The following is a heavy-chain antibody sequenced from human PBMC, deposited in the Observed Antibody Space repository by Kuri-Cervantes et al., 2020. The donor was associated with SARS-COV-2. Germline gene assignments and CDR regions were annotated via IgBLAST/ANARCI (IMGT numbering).Heavy chain of an antibody. CDR2: ISSSGSTI. D-gene: IGHD3-3*01. V-gene: IGHV3-48*04. CDR3: ARGDFWSGYYIDY. Sequence: GESLKISCAASGFTFSSYGMHWVRQAPGKGLEWVSYISSSGSTIYYADSVKGRFTISRDNAKNSLYLQMNSLRAEDTAVYYCARGDFWSGYYIDYWGQGTLVTVSS. CDR1: GFTFSSYG. J-gene: IGHJ4*02.